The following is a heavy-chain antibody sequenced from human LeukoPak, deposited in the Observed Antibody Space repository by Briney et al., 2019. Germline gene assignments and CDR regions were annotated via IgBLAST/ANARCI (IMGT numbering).Heavy chain of an antibody. Sequence: ASVTVSCTVSGYTLTELSMHWVRQAPGKGLEWMGGFDPEDGETIYAQKFQGRVTMTEDTSTDTAYMELSSLRSEDTAVYYCATPVNVNSSGYPIYAFDIWGQGTMVTVSS. V-gene: IGHV1-24*01. J-gene: IGHJ3*02. CDR1: GYTLTELS. CDR3: ATPVNVNSSGYPIYAFDI. D-gene: IGHD3-22*01. CDR2: FDPEDGET.